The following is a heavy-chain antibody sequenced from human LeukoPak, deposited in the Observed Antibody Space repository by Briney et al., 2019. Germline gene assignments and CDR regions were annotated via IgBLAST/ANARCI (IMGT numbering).Heavy chain of an antibody. CDR1: GFTFSSYW. V-gene: IGHV3-7*01. Sequence: GGSLRLSCAASGFTFSSYWMSWVRQAPGKGLEWVASIKQDGSEKYYVDSVKGRFTISRDNAKNSLYLQMNSLRAEDTAVYYCARGDFDWGHAEYFQHWGQGTLVTVSS. CDR2: IKQDGSEK. J-gene: IGHJ1*01. D-gene: IGHD3-9*01. CDR3: ARGDFDWGHAEYFQH.